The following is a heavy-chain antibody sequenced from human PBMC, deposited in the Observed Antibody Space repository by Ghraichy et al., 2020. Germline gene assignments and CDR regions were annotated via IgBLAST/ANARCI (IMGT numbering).Heavy chain of an antibody. CDR3: AKGLGIRGVIGF. CDR2: ISESGGSI. V-gene: IGHV3-23*01. Sequence: GESLNISCAGSGFTFSTYAMSWVRQAPGKGLEWVSTISESGGSIYYADSVKGRFTISRDNSKNTLYLQMNSLRDEDTAVYYCAKGLGIRGVIGFWGQGTLVIVSS. CDR1: GFTFSTYA. D-gene: IGHD3-10*01. J-gene: IGHJ4*02.